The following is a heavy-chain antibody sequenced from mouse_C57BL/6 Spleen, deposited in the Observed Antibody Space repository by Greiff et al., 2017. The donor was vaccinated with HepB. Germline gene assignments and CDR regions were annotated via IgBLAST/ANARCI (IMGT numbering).Heavy chain of an antibody. J-gene: IGHJ4*01. CDR1: GFSLTSYG. D-gene: IGHD2-4*01. V-gene: IGHV2-2*01. Sequence: QVQLQQSGPGLVQPSQSLSITCTVSGFSLTSYGVHWVRQSPGKGLEWLGVIWSGGSTDYNAAFISRLSISKDNSKSQVFFKMNSLQAVDTAIYYCARRDYDADYAMDYWGQGTSVTVSS. CDR3: ARRDYDADYAMDY. CDR2: IWSGGST.